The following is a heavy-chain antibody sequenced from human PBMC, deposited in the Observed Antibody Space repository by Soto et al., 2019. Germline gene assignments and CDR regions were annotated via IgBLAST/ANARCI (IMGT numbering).Heavy chain of an antibody. CDR3: ARGREYSNSGDFDY. D-gene: IGHD6-6*01. J-gene: IGHJ4*02. CDR1: GGSISPYY. V-gene: IGHV4-59*01. Sequence: PSETLALTCTVSGGSISPYYWSWIRQPPGKGLEWIAYIYYSGSTNYNPSLKSRVTISLDTSKNQFSLKLNSVTAADTAVYYCARGREYSNSGDFDYWGQGTLVTVSS. CDR2: IYYSGST.